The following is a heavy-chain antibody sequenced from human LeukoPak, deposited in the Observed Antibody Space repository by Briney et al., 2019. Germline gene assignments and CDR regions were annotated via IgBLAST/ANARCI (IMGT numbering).Heavy chain of an antibody. Sequence: SETLSLTRTVSVGPISGSSYYWGWIRPPPGKGLAWIGSIYYSGSTYYNPSLKSRVTISVDTSKNQFSLKLSSVTAADTAVYYSVRACSSWATGFGYWGQRTLVTVSS. CDR2: IYYSGST. J-gene: IGHJ4*02. CDR3: VRACSSWATGFGY. D-gene: IGHD6-13*01. V-gene: IGHV4-39*02. CDR1: VGPISGSSYY.